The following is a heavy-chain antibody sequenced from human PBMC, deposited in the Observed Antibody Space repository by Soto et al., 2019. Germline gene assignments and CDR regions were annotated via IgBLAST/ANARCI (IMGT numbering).Heavy chain of an antibody. J-gene: IGHJ4*02. CDR1: GFTFSSYG. D-gene: IGHD3-22*01. CDR2: ISYDGSNK. Sequence: WGSRRLSCAASGFTFSSYGMHWVRQAPGKGLEWVAVISYDGSNKYYADSVKGRFTISRDNSKNTLYLQMNSLRAEDTAVYYCAKDPDYYDSSGYYDYWGQGTLVTVSS. CDR3: AKDPDYYDSSGYYDY. V-gene: IGHV3-30*18.